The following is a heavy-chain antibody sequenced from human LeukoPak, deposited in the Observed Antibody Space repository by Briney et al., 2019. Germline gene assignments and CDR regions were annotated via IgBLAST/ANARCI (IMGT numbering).Heavy chain of an antibody. V-gene: IGHV4-34*01. Sequence: SETLSLTCAVYGGSFIGYYWSWIRQPPGKGLEWIGEINHFGSTDYNPSLKSRVTISVDTSKNQFSLKLSSVTAADTAVYYCARALVVAATSNWFDPWGQGTLVTVSS. J-gene: IGHJ5*02. D-gene: IGHD2-15*01. CDR1: GGSFIGYY. CDR2: INHFGST. CDR3: ARALVVAATSNWFDP.